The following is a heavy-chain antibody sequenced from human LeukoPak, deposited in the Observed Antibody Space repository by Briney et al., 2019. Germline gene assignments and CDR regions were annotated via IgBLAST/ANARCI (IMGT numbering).Heavy chain of an antibody. D-gene: IGHD3-22*01. V-gene: IGHV4-38-2*02. CDR3: AKGGAWSSYYDSSGHGRRWTPIDY. J-gene: IGHJ4*02. Sequence: SETLSLTCTVSGYSISSGYYWGWIRQPPGKGLEWIGSIYHSGSTYYNPSLKSRVTISVDTSKNQFSLKLSSVTAADTAVYYCAKGGAWSSYYDSSGHGRRWTPIDYWGQGTLVTVSS. CDR2: IYHSGST. CDR1: GYSISSGYY.